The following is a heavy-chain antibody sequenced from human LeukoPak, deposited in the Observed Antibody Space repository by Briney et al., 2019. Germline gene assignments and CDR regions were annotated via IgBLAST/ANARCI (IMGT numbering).Heavy chain of an antibody. CDR2: IYSGGST. CDR3: ARDLNYCSGGSCYGYYYGMDV. D-gene: IGHD2-15*01. Sequence: PGGSLRLSCAASGFTVGSNYMSWVRQAPGKGLEWVSVIYSGGSTYYADSVKGRFTISRDNSKNTLYLQMNSLRAEDTAVYYCARDLNYCSGGSCYGYYYGMDVWGQGTTVTVSS. CDR1: GFTVGSNY. J-gene: IGHJ6*02. V-gene: IGHV3-66*01.